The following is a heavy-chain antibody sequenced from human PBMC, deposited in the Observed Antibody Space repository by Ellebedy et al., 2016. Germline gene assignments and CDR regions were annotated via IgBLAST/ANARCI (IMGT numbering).Heavy chain of an antibody. J-gene: IGHJ6*03. CDR2: ISSNNGNT. CDR3: ARSPQWGIGGYYYYYMDV. CDR1: GYSFTGYD. Sequence: ASVKVSCKASGYSFTGYDINWVRQAPGQGLEWMGWISSNNGNTNYAQRLQGRVTLTTDTSTTTTYMELRSLRSDDTAAYYCARSPQWGIGGYYYYYMDVWGIGTTVTVSS. V-gene: IGHV1-18*01. D-gene: IGHD3-16*01.